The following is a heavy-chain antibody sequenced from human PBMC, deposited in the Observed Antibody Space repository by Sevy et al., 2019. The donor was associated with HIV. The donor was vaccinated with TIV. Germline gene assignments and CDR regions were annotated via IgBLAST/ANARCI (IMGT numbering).Heavy chain of an antibody. V-gene: IGHV4-59*08. D-gene: IGHD6-6*01. CDR3: ARPHSPYTSSSYFLN. J-gene: IGHJ1*01. CDR1: GSINSYY. CDR2: IYYNGNT. Sequence: ETLSLTCSVSGSINSYYWSWIRQTPEKGLEWIGYIYYNGNTNHNPSLKSRVTMSIDTSKNQFSLKLSSVTAADTAVYYCARPHSPYTSSSYFLNWGQGILVTVSS.